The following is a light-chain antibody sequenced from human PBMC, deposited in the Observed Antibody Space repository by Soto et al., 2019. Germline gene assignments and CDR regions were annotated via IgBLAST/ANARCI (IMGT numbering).Light chain of an antibody. J-gene: IGKJ2*01. CDR1: QTVSSN. V-gene: IGKV3-15*01. CDR2: AAS. CDR3: QQYNDWPRYT. Sequence: EIVMTQSPAIVSVSPGERVTLSCRASQTVSSNLAWFQHKPGQAPRLLIYAASTRATGIPARFGGSGSGTDFPLTISSLQSEDFAVYSCQQYNDWPRYTFGQGTKLEIK.